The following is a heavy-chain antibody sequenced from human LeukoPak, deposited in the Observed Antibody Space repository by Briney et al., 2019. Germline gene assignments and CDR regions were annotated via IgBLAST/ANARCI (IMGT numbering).Heavy chain of an antibody. V-gene: IGHV3-21*01. D-gene: IGHD2-15*01. CDR2: ISSSRSYI. CDR3: ATDAVVATDY. J-gene: IGHJ4*02. CDR1: GFTFSSYN. Sequence: PGGSLRLSCAASGFTFSSYNRNWVRQPPGKGLEWVASISSSRSYIYYPDSLKGRFTTSRDNAKNSLYLQMNSLRAEDTAVYHCATDAVVATDYWGQGTLVTVSS.